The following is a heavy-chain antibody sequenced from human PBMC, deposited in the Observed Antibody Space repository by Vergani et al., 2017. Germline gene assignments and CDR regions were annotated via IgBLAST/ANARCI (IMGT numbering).Heavy chain of an antibody. Sequence: EVQLVESGGGVVRPGGSLRLSCAASGFTFDDYGMSWVRQAPGKGLEWVSGINWNGGSTGYADSVKGRFTISRANAKNSLYLQMNSLRAEDTALYYCARERPTTMFRVVIITDYYYGMDVWGQGPTVTVSS. CDR1: GFTFDDYG. J-gene: IGHJ6*02. CDR3: ARERPTTMFRVVIITDYYYGMDV. V-gene: IGHV3-20*04. CDR2: INWNGGST. D-gene: IGHD3-10*01.